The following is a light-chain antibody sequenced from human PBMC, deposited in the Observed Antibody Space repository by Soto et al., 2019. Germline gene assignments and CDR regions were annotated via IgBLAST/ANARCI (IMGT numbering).Light chain of an antibody. CDR3: QQSYNFPRT. CDR1: QNIIIY. J-gene: IGKJ2*01. CDR2: AVS. V-gene: IGKV1-39*01. Sequence: DIQMTQSPSSLSASVGDRVTITCRASQNIIIYLNWYQQKPGKPPKLLMYAVSSLQSGAPSRFSGSGSGTDFTLTISSLQSEDFATYFCQQSYNFPRTFGQGTKLEI.